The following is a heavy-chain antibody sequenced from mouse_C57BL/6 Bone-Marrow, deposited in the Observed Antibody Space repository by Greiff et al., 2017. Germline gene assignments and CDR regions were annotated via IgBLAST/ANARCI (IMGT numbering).Heavy chain of an antibody. CDR1: GFSLTSYG. CDR2: IWGGGST. V-gene: IGHV2-5*01. J-gene: IGHJ3*01. CDR3: AIGYYWFAY. Sequence: VQGVESGPGLVQPSQSLSITCTVSGFSLTSYGVHWVRQSPGKGLEWLGVIWGGGSTDYNAAFMSRLSITKDNSKSQVFFKMNSLQADDTAIYYCAIGYYWFAYWGQGTLVTVSA. D-gene: IGHD2-3*01.